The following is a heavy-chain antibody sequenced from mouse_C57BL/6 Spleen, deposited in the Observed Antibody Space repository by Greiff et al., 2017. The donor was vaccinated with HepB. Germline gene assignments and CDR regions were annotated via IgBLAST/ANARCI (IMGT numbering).Heavy chain of an antibody. CDR3: ARLDYYGSSPAWFAY. V-gene: IGHV1-69*01. J-gene: IGHJ3*01. CDR1: GYTFTSYC. D-gene: IGHD1-1*01. CDR2: IDPSDSYT. Sequence: VQLQQPGAELVMPGASVKLSCKASGYTFTSYCMHWVKQRPGQGLEWIGEIDPSDSYTNYNQKFKGKSTLTVDKSSSTAYMQLSSLTSEDSAVYYCARLDYYGSSPAWFAYWGQGTLVTVSA.